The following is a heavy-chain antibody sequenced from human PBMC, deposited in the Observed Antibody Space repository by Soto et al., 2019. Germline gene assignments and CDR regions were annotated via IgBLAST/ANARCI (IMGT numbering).Heavy chain of an antibody. V-gene: IGHV1-3*01. CDR3: ARGLGGYYPPFDY. Sequence: ASVKVSCKASGYSFTSSAIHWMRQAPGQRLEWMGWINAGNGNTKYSQKFQGRVTITRDTSASTAYMELSSLRSEDTAVYCCARGLGGYYPPFDYWGQGTLVTVSS. CDR1: GYSFTSSA. J-gene: IGHJ4*02. CDR2: INAGNGNT. D-gene: IGHD3-22*01.